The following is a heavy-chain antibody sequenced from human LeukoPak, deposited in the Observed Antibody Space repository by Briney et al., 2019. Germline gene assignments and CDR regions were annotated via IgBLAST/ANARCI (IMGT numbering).Heavy chain of an antibody. J-gene: IGHJ4*02. V-gene: IGHV3-74*01. CDR2: INSDGSTT. D-gene: IGHD3-16*01. CDR3: ARETWGGLDY. CDR1: GFTFSNYW. Sequence: PGGSLRLSCAASGFTFSNYWMHWVRQAPGEGLMWLSRINSDGSTTTYAGSVKGRFTISRDNAKNTLYLQMNTLRAEDTAVYYCARETWGGLDYWGQGTLVIVSS.